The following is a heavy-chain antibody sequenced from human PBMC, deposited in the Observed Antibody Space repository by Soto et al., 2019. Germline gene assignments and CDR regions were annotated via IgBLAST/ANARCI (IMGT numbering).Heavy chain of an antibody. CDR2: ISGSGGST. V-gene: IGHV3-23*01. CDR1: GFTFSSYA. J-gene: IGHJ6*03. Sequence: EVQLLESGGGLVQPGGSLRLSCAASGFTFSSYAMSWVRQAPGKGLEWVSAISGSGGSTYYADSVKGRFTISRDNSKNTLYLLINSLRDEDTAVYYCAKAILEGTHYYYYYYMAVCGKGTTVTVSS. D-gene: IGHD3-3*01. CDR3: AKAILEGTHYYYYYYMAV.